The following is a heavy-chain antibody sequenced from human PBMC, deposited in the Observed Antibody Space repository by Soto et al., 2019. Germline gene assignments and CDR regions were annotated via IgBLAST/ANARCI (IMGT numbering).Heavy chain of an antibody. J-gene: IGHJ6*02. CDR2: ICHSGSS. V-gene: IGHV4-4*02. Sequence: PSGTLSLTCAVSGGTISSSNWWSWVRQPPGKGLEWIGEICHSGSSNYNPSLESRVTISVDKAKNQCSLKLSSVTAADTAVYYCARRAIQLWGGVYSYYGMDVRGQGTTVTISS. CDR3: ARRAIQLWGGVYSYYGMDV. CDR1: GGTISSSNW. D-gene: IGHD5-18*01.